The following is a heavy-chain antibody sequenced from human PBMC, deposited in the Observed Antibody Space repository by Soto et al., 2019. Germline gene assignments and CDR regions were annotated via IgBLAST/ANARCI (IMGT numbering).Heavy chain of an antibody. CDR2: INHSGST. D-gene: IGHD3-10*01. CDR1: GGSFSGYY. CDR3: ARGLALNYYGSGSYYKSSALDI. Sequence: SETLSLTCAVYGGSFSGYYWSWIRKPPGKGLEWIGEINHSGSTNYNPSLKSRVTISVDTSKNQFSLKLSSVTAADTAVYYCARGLALNYYGSGSYYKSSALDIWGQGTMVTVSS. J-gene: IGHJ3*02. V-gene: IGHV4-34*01.